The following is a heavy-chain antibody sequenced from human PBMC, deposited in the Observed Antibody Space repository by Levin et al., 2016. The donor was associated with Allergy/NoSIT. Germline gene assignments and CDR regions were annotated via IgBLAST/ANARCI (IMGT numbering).Heavy chain of an antibody. D-gene: IGHD3-3*01. CDR2: ISGTTGYT. V-gene: IGHV3-11*03. CDR3: ARMLVTIFGVVENWFDP. Sequence: GESLKISCAASGFTFSDYYMSWIRQAPGKGLEWVSYISGTTGYTNYADSVKGRFTISRDNARNSLNLQMNSLRAEDTAVYYCARMLVTIFGVVENWFDPWGQGTLVTVSS. CDR1: GFTFSDYY. J-gene: IGHJ5*02.